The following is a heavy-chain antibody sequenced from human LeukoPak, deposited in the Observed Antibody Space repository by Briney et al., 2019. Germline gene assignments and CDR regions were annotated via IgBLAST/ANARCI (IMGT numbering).Heavy chain of an antibody. CDR3: ARAGYRYTVLFDY. CDR2: IYTSGST. Sequence: SETLSLTCTVSGGSISSGSYYWSWIRQPAGKGLEWIGRIYTSGSTNYNPSLKSRVTISVDTSKNQFSLKLSSVTAADTAVYYCARAGYRYTVLFDYWGQGTQVTVSS. J-gene: IGHJ4*02. CDR1: GGSISSGSYY. D-gene: IGHD3-16*02. V-gene: IGHV4-61*02.